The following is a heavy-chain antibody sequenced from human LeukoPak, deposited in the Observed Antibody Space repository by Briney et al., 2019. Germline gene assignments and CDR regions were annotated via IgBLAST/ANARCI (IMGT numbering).Heavy chain of an antibody. Sequence: ASVKVSCKASGYTFTSYYMHWVRQAPGQGLEWMGWINPNSGGTNYAQKFQGRVTMTRDTSISTAYMELSRLRSDDTAVYYCARVEGPGIAAAGRIYYYYMDVWGKGTTVTVSS. CDR2: INPNSGGT. D-gene: IGHD6-13*01. J-gene: IGHJ6*03. V-gene: IGHV1-2*02. CDR3: ARVEGPGIAAAGRIYYYYMDV. CDR1: GYTFTSYY.